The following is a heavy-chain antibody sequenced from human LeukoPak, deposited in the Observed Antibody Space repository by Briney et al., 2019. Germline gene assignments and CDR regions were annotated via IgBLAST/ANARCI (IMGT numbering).Heavy chain of an antibody. Sequence: GGSLRLSCAASGFAFSSYSMTWVRQAPGKGLEWVSSINVSPAYISYADSVRGRFTISRDNAKNSLYLHVNSLRAEDTAVYFCARDLNWGAGALDIWGQGTMVTVSS. D-gene: IGHD7-27*01. J-gene: IGHJ3*02. CDR3: ARDLNWGAGALDI. V-gene: IGHV3-21*01. CDR1: GFAFSSYS. CDR2: INVSPAYI.